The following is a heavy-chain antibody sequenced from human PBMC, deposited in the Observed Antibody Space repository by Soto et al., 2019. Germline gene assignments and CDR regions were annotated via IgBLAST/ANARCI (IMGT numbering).Heavy chain of an antibody. CDR2: ISPSGSP. CDR3: ARGVLA. D-gene: IGHD2-8*01. J-gene: IGHJ5*02. V-gene: IGHV4-30-2*01. CDR1: GGSVNSGGYS. Sequence: SETLSLTCSVDGGSVNSGGYSWSWIRQPPGKGLEWIGFISPSGSPAYNPSLKSRVTISVDRSNNQISLELSSVTAADTAVYYCARGVLAWGPGTLVTVSS.